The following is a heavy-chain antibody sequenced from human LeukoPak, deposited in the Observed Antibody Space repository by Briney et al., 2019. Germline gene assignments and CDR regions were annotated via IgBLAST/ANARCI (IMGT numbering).Heavy chain of an antibody. CDR1: GFTFSSYA. D-gene: IGHD6-19*01. J-gene: IGHJ4*02. CDR3: AKEGGVAVAGRIDY. Sequence: PGGSLRLSCAASGFTFSSYAMSWVRQAPRKGLEWVSAISGSGGSTYYADSVKGRFTISRDNSKNTLYLQMNSLRAEDTAVYYCAKEGGVAVAGRIDYWGRGTLVTVSS. CDR2: ISGSGGST. V-gene: IGHV3-23*01.